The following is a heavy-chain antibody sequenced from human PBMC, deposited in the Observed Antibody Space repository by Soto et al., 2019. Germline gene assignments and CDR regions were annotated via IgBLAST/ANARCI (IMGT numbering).Heavy chain of an antibody. V-gene: IGHV1-8*01. CDR3: ARRKERSGPYYLDL. CDR2: MNPNNGNP. D-gene: IGHD6-25*01. J-gene: IGHJ4*02. Sequence: GASVKVSCKASGFTFITYDFSWVRQAAVRGLEWMGWMNPNNGNPGFAQKFRGRINMTRNTSISTAYLELSSLRSDDSAVYFCARRKERSGPYYLDLWGQGPQVTVSS. CDR1: GFTFITYD.